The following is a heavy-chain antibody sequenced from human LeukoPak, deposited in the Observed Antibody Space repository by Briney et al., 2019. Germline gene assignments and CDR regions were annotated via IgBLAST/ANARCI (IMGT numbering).Heavy chain of an antibody. D-gene: IGHD4-11*01. Sequence: ASVKVSCKASGYTFTSYGISWVRQAPGQGLEWMGIINPSGGSTNYAQKFQGRVTMTRDTSTSTVYMELSSLRSEDSAVYYCARWTTTYLGYWGQGTLVTVSS. V-gene: IGHV1-46*01. CDR3: ARWTTTYLGY. CDR2: INPSGGST. CDR1: GYTFTSYG. J-gene: IGHJ4*02.